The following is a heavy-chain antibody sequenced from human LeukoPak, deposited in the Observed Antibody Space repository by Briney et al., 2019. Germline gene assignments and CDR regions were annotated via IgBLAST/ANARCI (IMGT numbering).Heavy chain of an antibody. CDR2: INHSGST. J-gene: IGHJ4*02. CDR1: GGSFSGYY. V-gene: IGHV4-34*01. D-gene: IGHD6-13*01. CDR3: ARAGDSSSWYTIDY. Sequence: PSETLSLTCAVYGGSFSGYYWSWIRQPPGKGLEWIGAINHSGSTNYNPSLKSRVTISVDTSKNQFSLKLSSVTAADTAVYYCARAGDSSSWYTIDYWGQGTLVTVSS.